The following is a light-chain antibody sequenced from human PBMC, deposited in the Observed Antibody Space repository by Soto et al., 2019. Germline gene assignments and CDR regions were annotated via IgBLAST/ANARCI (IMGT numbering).Light chain of an antibody. CDR2: GAS. CDR1: QNINNC. CDR3: QESYSPFWGT. V-gene: IGKV1-39*01. J-gene: IGKJ1*01. Sequence: EIQMTQSPPSLSASVGDRVTITCRTSQNINNCLNWYQQRPGKAPKLLIYGASSLQSGVPLRFSGSGSGTDFTLTISSLQPEDSATCYCQESYSPFWGTCSQGTKVDIK.